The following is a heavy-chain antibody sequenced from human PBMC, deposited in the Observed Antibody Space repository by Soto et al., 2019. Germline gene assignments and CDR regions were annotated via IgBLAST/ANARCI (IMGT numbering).Heavy chain of an antibody. CDR2: MNPNSGNT. CDR3: ARWDYGYSARFDY. D-gene: IGHD4-17*01. V-gene: IGHV1-8*01. J-gene: IGHJ4*02. Sequence: QVQLVQSGAEVKKSGASVKVSCKASGYTFTSHDINWVRQATGQGLEWMGWMNPNSGNTGYAEKFQGRVTMTRNTSISTAYMELSSLRSEDTAVYSCARWDYGYSARFDYWGQGTLVTVSS. CDR1: GYTFTSHD.